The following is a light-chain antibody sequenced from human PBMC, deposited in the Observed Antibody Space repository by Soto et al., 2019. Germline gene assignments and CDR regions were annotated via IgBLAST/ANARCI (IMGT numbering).Light chain of an antibody. CDR2: LGS. Sequence: EIVMTQSPVSLPVTPGEPASVTCRSSQSLLHSDGYNYLDWYLQKPGQSPQLLIYLGSNRASGVXDXXSGSGSGTDFTLKISRVEAEDVGVYYCMQALQTPLTFGGGTKVEIK. V-gene: IGKV2-28*01. CDR3: MQALQTPLT. J-gene: IGKJ4*01. CDR1: QSLLHSDGYNY.